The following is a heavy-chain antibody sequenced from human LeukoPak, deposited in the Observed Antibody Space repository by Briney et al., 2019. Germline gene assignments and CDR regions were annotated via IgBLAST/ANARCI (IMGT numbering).Heavy chain of an antibody. CDR3: ARSIWFGESADAFDI. J-gene: IGHJ3*02. Sequence: PSASVKVSCKASGYTFTSYYMHWVRQAPGQGLEWMGWINPNSGGTNYAQKFQGRVTMTRDKSIRTAYMELSRLTSDDTAVYYCARSIWFGESADAFDIWGQGTMVTVSS. CDR2: INPNSGGT. CDR1: GYTFTSYY. V-gene: IGHV1-2*02. D-gene: IGHD3-10*01.